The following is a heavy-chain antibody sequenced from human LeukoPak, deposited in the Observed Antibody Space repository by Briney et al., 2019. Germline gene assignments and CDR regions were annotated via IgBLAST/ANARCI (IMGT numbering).Heavy chain of an antibody. CDR2: IYSSGST. CDR1: GASISSSY. D-gene: IGHD7-27*01. V-gene: IGHV4-59*01. J-gene: IGHJ4*02. Sequence: PSETLSLTCTVSGASISSSYWSWIRQPPGKGLEWIGYIYSSGSTNYNPSLKSRVTISVDTSKNQFSLKLSSVTAADTAVYYCARVPGDYYFDYWGQGTLVTVSS. CDR3: ARVPGDYYFDY.